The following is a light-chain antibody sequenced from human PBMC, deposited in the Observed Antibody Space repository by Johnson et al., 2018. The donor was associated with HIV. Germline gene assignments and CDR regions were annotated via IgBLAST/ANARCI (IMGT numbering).Light chain of an antibody. CDR3: GTWDSSLSAYV. J-gene: IGLJ1*01. V-gene: IGLV1-51*02. CDR2: ENN. Sequence: HSVLTQPPSVSAAPGQKVTISCSGSSSNIGNNYVSWYQQLPGTAPKLLIYENNKRPSGILDRFSGSKSGTSATLGITGLQTGDEADYYCGTWDSSLSAYVFGTGTKVTVL. CDR1: SSNIGNNY.